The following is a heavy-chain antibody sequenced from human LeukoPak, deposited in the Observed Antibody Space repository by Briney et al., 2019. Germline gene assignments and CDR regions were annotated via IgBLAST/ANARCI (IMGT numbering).Heavy chain of an antibody. CDR2: INTNTGNP. CDR1: GYTFTSYA. CDR3: ARSGHCSGTSCYGEGIDF. J-gene: IGHJ4*02. D-gene: IGHD2-2*01. V-gene: IGHV7-4-1*02. Sequence: ASVKVSCKASGYTFTSYAMNWVRQAPGQGLEWMGWINTNTGNPTYAQGFTGRFVFSLDTSVSTAYLQISSLKAEDTAVYYCARSGHCSGTSCYGEGIDFWGQGTLVTVSS.